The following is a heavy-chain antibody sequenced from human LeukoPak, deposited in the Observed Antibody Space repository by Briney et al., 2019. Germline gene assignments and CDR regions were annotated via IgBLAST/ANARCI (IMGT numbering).Heavy chain of an antibody. Sequence: SETLSLTCAVSGGSIRDYQRSWIRQPPGKGLEWIGHINTNGGNDYNPSLRSRLTFSVDTSRDQFSLKLSSVTAADTAMYYCATSYDYKVAPFDPWGQGTLVTVSS. CDR3: ATSYDYKVAPFDP. D-gene: IGHD5-12*01. J-gene: IGHJ5*02. CDR1: GGSIRDYQ. V-gene: IGHV4-4*09. CDR2: INTNGGN.